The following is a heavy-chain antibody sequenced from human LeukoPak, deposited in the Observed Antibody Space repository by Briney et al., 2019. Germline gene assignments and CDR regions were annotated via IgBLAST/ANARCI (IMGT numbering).Heavy chain of an antibody. V-gene: IGHV3-11*01. CDR3: ASNKKSHLPPHYGMDV. CDR1: GFTFSDYY. CDR2: ISSSGSTI. J-gene: IGHJ6*02. D-gene: IGHD1-14*01. Sequence: GGSLRLSCAASGFTFSDYYMSWIRQALGKGLEWVSYISSSGSTIYYADSVKGRFTISRDNAKNSLYLQMNSLRAEDTAVYYCASNKKSHLPPHYGMDVWGQGTTVTVSS.